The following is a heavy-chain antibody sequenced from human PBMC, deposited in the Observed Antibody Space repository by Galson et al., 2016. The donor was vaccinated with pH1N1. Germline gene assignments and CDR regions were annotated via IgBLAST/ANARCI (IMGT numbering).Heavy chain of an antibody. V-gene: IGHV5-10-1*01. Sequence: QSGAEVKGPGESLTISCKGSASSFTSYWISWVRQMPGKGLEWMGRINPRDSYTDYSPSFQGHVTISTDESISTAYLKWSTLKASDTAIYYCATGPSPDYWGQGTLVIVSS. CDR3: ATGPSPDY. CDR2: INPRDSYT. J-gene: IGHJ4*02. CDR1: ASSFTSYW.